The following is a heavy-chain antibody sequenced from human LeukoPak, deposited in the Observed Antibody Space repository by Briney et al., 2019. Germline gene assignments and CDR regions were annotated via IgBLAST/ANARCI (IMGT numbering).Heavy chain of an antibody. D-gene: IGHD1-26*01. Sequence: GGSLRLSRAASGVTFSNHGMHWVRQAPGKGLEWVAIIWSDGSNKYYADSVKGRFTISRDNSRNTLYLQMNSLRAEDTALYYCAKDYRVGASQQDYWGQGTLVTVSS. CDR2: IWSDGSNK. V-gene: IGHV3-33*06. CDR3: AKDYRVGASQQDY. J-gene: IGHJ4*02. CDR1: GVTFSNHG.